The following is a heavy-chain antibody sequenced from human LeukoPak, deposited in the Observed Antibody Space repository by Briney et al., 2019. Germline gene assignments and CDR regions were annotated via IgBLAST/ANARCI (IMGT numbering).Heavy chain of an antibody. D-gene: IGHD3-22*01. Sequence: GGSLRLSCAASGFTFSSYAMTWVRQAPGKGLEWLSGISGSGGSTYYADSVKGRFTISRDNSKNTLYVQMNSLRAEDTAVYYCAKSDYYDSSGYYYGSDYWGQGTLVTVSS. CDR1: GFTFSSYA. V-gene: IGHV3-23*01. CDR3: AKSDYYDSSGYYYGSDY. J-gene: IGHJ4*02. CDR2: ISGSGGST.